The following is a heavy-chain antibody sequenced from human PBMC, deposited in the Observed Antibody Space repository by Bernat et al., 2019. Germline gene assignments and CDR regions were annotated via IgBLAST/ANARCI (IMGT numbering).Heavy chain of an antibody. D-gene: IGHD4-17*01. CDR3: ASDRGYGDYDYYYGMDV. J-gene: IGHJ6*02. Sequence: EVQLVESGGGLVQPGGSLRLSCAASGFTVSSNYMSWVRQAPGKGLEWVSVIYSGGSTYYADSVKGRFTISRDNSKNTLYLQMNSLRAEDTAVYYCASDRGYGDYDYYYGMDVWGQGTTVTVSS. CDR2: IYSGGST. V-gene: IGHV3-66*01. CDR1: GFTVSSNY.